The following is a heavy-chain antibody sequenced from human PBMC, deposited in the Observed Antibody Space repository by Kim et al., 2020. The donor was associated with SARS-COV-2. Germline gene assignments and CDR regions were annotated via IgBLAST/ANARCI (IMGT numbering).Heavy chain of an antibody. V-gene: IGHV3-15*01. J-gene: IGHJ6*02. CDR1: GFTFSNAW. CDR3: TLLYRGYYYGMDV. CDR2: IKSKTDGGTT. D-gene: IGHD2-2*01. Sequence: GGSLRLSCAASGFTFSNAWMSWVRQAPGKGLEWVGRIKSKTDGGTTDYAAPVKGRFTISRDDSKNTLYLQMNSLKTEDTAVYYCTLLYRGYYYGMDVWGQGTTVTVS.